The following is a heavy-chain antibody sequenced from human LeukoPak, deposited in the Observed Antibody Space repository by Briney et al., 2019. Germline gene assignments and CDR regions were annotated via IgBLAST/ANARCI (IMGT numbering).Heavy chain of an antibody. D-gene: IGHD3-10*01. CDR2: ISAYNGNT. Sequence: ASVKVSCKASGYTFTSYGISWVRQAPGQGLEWMGWISAYNGNTNYAQKLQGRVTMTTDTSTSTAYMELRRLRSDDTAVYYCARGTRITMVRGGYNWFDPWGQGTLVTVSS. V-gene: IGHV1-18*01. J-gene: IGHJ5*02. CDR3: ARGTRITMVRGGYNWFDP. CDR1: GYTFTSYG.